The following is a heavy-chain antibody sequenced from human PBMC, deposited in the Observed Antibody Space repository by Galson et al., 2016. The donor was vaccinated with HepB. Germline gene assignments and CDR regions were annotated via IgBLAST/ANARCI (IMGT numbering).Heavy chain of an antibody. J-gene: IGHJ5*02. Sequence: SCAAAGFTFSDFEMNWVRQAPGKGLEWISFISGTGSTIYYGDSVKGRFTISRDNTKNSLYLQMNSLRAEDTAVYYCARGRYSSGWANWFDPWGQGTLVIVSS. CDR2: ISGTGSTI. CDR3: ARGRYSSGWANWFDP. D-gene: IGHD6-19*01. V-gene: IGHV3-48*03. CDR1: GFTFSDFE.